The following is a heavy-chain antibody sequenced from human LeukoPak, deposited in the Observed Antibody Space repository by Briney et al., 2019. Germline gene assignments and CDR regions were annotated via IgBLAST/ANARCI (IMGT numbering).Heavy chain of an antibody. CDR3: ARDTYYYDSSGYYRFDY. V-gene: IGHV1-18*01. CDR2: ISAYNGNT. D-gene: IGHD3-22*01. J-gene: IGHJ4*02. CDR1: GYTFTSYG. Sequence: GASVKVSCKASGYTFTSYGISWVRQAPGQGLEWMGWISAYNGNTNYGQKLQGRVTMTTDTSTSTAYMELRSLRSDDTAVYYCARDTYYYDSSGYYRFDYWGQGTLVTVSS.